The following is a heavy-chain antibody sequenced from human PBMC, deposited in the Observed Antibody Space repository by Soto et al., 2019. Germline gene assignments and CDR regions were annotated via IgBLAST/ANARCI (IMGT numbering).Heavy chain of an antibody. J-gene: IGHJ6*02. V-gene: IGHV1-46*01. CDR3: ARGGDNCSGGSCYSRYYYGMDV. CDR1: GYTFTSYY. D-gene: IGHD2-15*01. Sequence: GASVKVSCKASGYTFTSYYMHWVRQAPGQGLEWMGIINPSGGSTSYAQKSQGRVTMTRDTSTSTVYMELSSLRSEDTAVYYCARGGDNCSGGSCYSRYYYGMDVWGQGTTVTVSS. CDR2: INPSGGST.